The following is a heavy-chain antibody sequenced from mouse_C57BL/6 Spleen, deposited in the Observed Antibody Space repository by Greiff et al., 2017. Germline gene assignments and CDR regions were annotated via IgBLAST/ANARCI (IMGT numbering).Heavy chain of an antibody. J-gene: IGHJ4*01. Sequence: VQLKESGAELVRPGASVKLSCTASGFNIKDDYMHWVKQRPEQGLEWIGWIDPENGDTEYASKFQGKATITADTSSNTAYLQLSSLTSEDSAVYYCARSTVHAIDYWGQGTSVTVSS. CDR2: IDPENGDT. CDR3: ARSTVHAIDY. CDR1: GFNIKDDY. D-gene: IGHD1-1*01. V-gene: IGHV14-4*01.